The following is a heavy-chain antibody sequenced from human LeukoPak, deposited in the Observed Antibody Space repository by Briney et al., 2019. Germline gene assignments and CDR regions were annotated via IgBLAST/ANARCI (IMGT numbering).Heavy chain of an antibody. CDR1: GFTFSKYD. CDR2: ISGSDGST. J-gene: IGHJ4*02. CDR3: AKGRGYCTGGSCYSDY. Sequence: PGGSLRLSCTASGFTFSKYDMRWVRQAPGKGLEGVTTISGSDGSTYYAYSLNSRFTISRDNSKNTLYLQMNSLRVEDTAIYYCAKGRGYCTGGSCYSDYWGQGTLVTVSS. V-gene: IGHV3-23*01. D-gene: IGHD2-15*01.